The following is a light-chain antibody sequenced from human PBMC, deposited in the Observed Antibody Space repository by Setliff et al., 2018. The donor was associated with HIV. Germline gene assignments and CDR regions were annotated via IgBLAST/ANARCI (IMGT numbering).Light chain of an antibody. V-gene: IGLV2-23*02. CDR3: CSYAGSSTYF. Sequence: QSALTQPASVSGSPVPSITLSCTGTSSDVGSYNLVSWYQHHPGKAPKLMIYEVSKRPSGVSNRFSGSKSGNTASLTISGLQAEDEADYYCCSYAGSSTYFFGTGTKVTVL. CDR2: EVS. CDR1: SSDVGSYNL. J-gene: IGLJ1*01.